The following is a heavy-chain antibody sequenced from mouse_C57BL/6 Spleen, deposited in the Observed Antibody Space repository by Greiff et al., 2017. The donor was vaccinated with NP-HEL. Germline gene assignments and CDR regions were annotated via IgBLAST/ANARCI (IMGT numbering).Heavy chain of an antibody. J-gene: IGHJ4*01. Sequence: VQLVESGPGLVQPSPSLSITCTVSGFSLTSYGVHWVRQSPGKGLEWLGVIRSGGGTVYNAAFISRLSISKDNSKSQVFFKMNSLQADDTAIYYCARNFRGAMDYWGQGTSVTVSS. CDR2: IRSGGGT. CDR1: GFSLTSYG. CDR3: ARNFRGAMDY. V-gene: IGHV2-2*01.